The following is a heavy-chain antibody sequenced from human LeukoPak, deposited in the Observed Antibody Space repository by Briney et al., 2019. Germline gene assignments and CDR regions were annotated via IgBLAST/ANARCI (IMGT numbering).Heavy chain of an antibody. D-gene: IGHD3-3*01. V-gene: IGHV1-46*03. CDR3: ARRHQAIFGVVPPDY. CDR2: INPSGGST. CDR1: GYTFTSYY. Sequence: ASAKVSCKASGYTFTSYYMHWVRQAPGQGLEWMGIINPSGGSTSYAQKFQGRVTMTRDTSTSTVYMELSSLRSEDTAVYYCARRHQAIFGVVPPDYWGQGTLVTVSS. J-gene: IGHJ4*02.